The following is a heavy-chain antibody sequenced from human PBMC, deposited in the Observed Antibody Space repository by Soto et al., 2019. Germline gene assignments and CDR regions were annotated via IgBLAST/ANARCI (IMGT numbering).Heavy chain of an antibody. D-gene: IGHD3-3*01. Sequence: GGSLRLSCTASGFDFSTYSMNWVRQAPGKGLEWIAYVSMDSDTIHYADSVKGRFTISRDDAENSLYLQMNSLRDEDTATYYCARLYYDYVWGQGTTVTV. J-gene: IGHJ6*02. CDR1: GFDFSTYS. CDR3: ARLYYDYV. CDR2: VSMDSDTI. V-gene: IGHV3-48*02.